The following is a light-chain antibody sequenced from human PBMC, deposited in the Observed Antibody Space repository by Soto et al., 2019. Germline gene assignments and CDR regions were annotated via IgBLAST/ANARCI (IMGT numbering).Light chain of an antibody. CDR1: QSIRSW. CDR2: DAS. J-gene: IGKJ1*01. CDR3: QHYNSYPWT. Sequence: DIQMTQSPSTLSASGGDRVTITCRASQSIRSWLAWYQQKPGKAPKLLIYDASILESGVPSRFSGSGSGTEFTLTISSLEPDDFATYFCQHYNSYPWTFGQGTKVEIK. V-gene: IGKV1-5*01.